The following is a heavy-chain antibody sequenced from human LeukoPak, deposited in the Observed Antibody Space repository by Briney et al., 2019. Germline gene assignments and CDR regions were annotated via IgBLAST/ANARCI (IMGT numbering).Heavy chain of an antibody. CDR1: GGTFSSYA. J-gene: IGHJ4*02. CDR3: ARGVAAGNDYFDY. V-gene: IGHV1-69*04. D-gene: IGHD6-13*01. CDR2: IIPILGIA. Sequence: SVKVSCKASGGTFSSYAISWVRQAPGQGLEWMGRIIPILGIANYAQKFQGRVTITADKSTSTAYMELSSLRAEDTAVYYCARGVAAGNDYFDYWGQGTLVTVSS.